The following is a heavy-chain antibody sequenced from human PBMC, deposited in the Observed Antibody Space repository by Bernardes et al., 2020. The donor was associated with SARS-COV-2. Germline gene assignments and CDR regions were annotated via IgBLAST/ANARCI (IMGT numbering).Heavy chain of an antibody. V-gene: IGHV1-69*13. CDR2: IIPIFGTA. D-gene: IGHD3-10*01. CDR1: GGTFSSYA. J-gene: IGHJ4*02. Sequence: SVKVSCKASGGTFSSYAISWVRQAPGQGLEWMGGIIPIFGTANYAQKFQGRVTITADESTSTAYMELSSLRSEDTAVYYCAKGHMVRGLTIGKFDYWGQGTLVTVSS. CDR3: AKGHMVRGLTIGKFDY.